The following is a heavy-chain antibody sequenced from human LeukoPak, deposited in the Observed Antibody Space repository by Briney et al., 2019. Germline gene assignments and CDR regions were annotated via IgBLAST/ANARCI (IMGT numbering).Heavy chain of an antibody. J-gene: IGHJ4*02. CDR3: ARVGWELLDY. CDR2: VYYTGST. D-gene: IGHD2-15*01. V-gene: IGHV4-59*01. CDR1: GDSISSYY. Sequence: SETLSLTCTVSGDSISSYYWSWIRQPPGKGLEWIGYVYYTGSTNYNPPLKSRVTISVDTSKNHFSLKLSSVTAADTAVYYCARVGWELLDYWGQGTLVTVSS.